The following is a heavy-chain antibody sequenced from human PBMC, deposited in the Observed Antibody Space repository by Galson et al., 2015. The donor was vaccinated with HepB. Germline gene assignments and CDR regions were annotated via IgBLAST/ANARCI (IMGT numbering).Heavy chain of an antibody. V-gene: IGHV1-69*04. Sequence: SVKVSCKASGGTFSSYAISWVRQAPGQGLEWMGRIIPILGIANYAQKFQGRVTITADKSTSTAYMELSSLRSEDTAVYYCAGPDTEIAAATSGAFDIWGQGTMVTVSS. CDR3: AGPDTEIAAATSGAFDI. D-gene: IGHD6-13*01. CDR1: GGTFSSYA. CDR2: IIPILGIA. J-gene: IGHJ3*02.